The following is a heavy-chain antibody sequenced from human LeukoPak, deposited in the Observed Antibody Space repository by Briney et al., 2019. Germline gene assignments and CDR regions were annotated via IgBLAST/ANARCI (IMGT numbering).Heavy chain of an antibody. CDR3: ARKVAATTDFDF. CDR2: ISGSSSAI. V-gene: IGHV3-48*02. J-gene: IGHJ4*02. D-gene: IGHD6-19*01. Sequence: GGSLRLSCAASGFXFSAYGINWVRQAPGKGLEWVSYISGSSSAIYYADSVKGRFTISRDNAKNSLYLQMNSLRDEDTAVYYCARKVAATTDFDFWGQGTLVTVSS. CDR1: GFXFSAYG.